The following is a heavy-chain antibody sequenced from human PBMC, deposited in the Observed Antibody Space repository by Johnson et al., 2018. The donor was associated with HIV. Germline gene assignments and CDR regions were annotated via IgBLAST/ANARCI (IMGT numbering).Heavy chain of an antibody. CDR2: IGYDGSDK. V-gene: IGHV3-30*04. D-gene: IGHD1-26*01. J-gene: IGHJ3*02. CDR1: GFTFSSYA. Sequence: QVQLVESGGGVVQPGRSLRLSCAASGFTFSSYAMHWVRQAPGKGLAWVAVIGYDGSDKYYADSVKGRVTISRDNPKNTVYLHMNNLRAEDTAVYYCARVPIPSSGSYYPSSVAFDIWGQGTMVTVSS. CDR3: ARVPIPSSGSYYPSSVAFDI.